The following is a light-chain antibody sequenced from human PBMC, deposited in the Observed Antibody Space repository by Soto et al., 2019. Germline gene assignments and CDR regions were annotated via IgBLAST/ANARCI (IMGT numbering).Light chain of an antibody. CDR3: LQDSAYPRT. CDR2: GAS. V-gene: IGKV1-6*02. Sequence: AIQLTQSPSSLSASIGDRVTITCRASQAVRSDLGWYQVKPGTAPKLLIYGASTLHSGVPSRFSGSGSGTDFTLTISGLQAGDFATYYCLQDSAYPRTFGQGTKVDIK. CDR1: QAVRSD. J-gene: IGKJ1*01.